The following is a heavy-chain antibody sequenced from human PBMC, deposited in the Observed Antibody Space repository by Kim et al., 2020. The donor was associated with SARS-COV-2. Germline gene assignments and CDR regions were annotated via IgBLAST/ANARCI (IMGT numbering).Heavy chain of an antibody. Sequence: SETLSLTCAVSGGSISSGGYSWSWIRQPPGKGLEWIGYIYNSGSTYYNPSLKSRVPISVDRSKNQFPLKLSSVTAADTAVYYCARGDGLNWGQGTLVTVSS. V-gene: IGHV4-30-2*01. CDR1: GGSISSGGYS. CDR3: ARGDGLN. CDR2: IYNSGST. D-gene: IGHD2-8*01. J-gene: IGHJ4*02.